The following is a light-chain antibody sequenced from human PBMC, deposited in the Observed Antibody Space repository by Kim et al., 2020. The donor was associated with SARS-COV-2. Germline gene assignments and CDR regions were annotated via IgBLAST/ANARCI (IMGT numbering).Light chain of an antibody. Sequence: GQSITISCTGTSSDVGGYNYVSWYQQNPGKAPKLMIYDVSKRRSGVSNRFSGSKSGNTASLTISGLQAEDEADYYCSSYTSSSTRVFGGGTQLTVL. CDR3: SSYTSSSTRV. V-gene: IGLV2-14*03. CDR1: SSDVGGYNY. CDR2: DVS. J-gene: IGLJ3*02.